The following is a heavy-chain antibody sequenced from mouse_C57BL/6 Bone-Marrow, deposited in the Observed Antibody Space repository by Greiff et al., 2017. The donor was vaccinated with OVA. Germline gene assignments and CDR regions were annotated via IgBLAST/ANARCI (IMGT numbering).Heavy chain of an antibody. Sequence: VQLQQSVAELVRPGASVKLSCTASGFNIKNTYMHWVKQRPEQGLEWIGRIDPANGNTKYAPKFQGKATITADTSSNTAYLQLSSLSSEDTAVYDCDRRDYGNYGPGDYWGQGTTLTVSS. CDR3: DRRDYGNYGPGDY. J-gene: IGHJ2*01. CDR2: IDPANGNT. V-gene: IGHV14-3*01. D-gene: IGHD2-1*01. CDR1: GFNIKNTY.